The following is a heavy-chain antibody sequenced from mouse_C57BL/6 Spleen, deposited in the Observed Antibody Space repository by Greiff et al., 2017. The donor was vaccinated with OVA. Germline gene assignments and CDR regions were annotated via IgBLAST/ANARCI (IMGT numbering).Heavy chain of an antibody. Sequence: VQLKESGPGLVKPSQSLSLTCSVTGYSITSGYYWNWIRQFPGNKLEWMGYISYDGSNNYNPSLKNRISITRDTSKNQCFLKLKSVTTEDTATYNCARDSAGPDYWGQGTTLTVSS. CDR3: ARDSAGPDY. D-gene: IGHD3-2*02. J-gene: IGHJ2*01. V-gene: IGHV3-6*01. CDR2: ISYDGSN. CDR1: GYSITSGYY.